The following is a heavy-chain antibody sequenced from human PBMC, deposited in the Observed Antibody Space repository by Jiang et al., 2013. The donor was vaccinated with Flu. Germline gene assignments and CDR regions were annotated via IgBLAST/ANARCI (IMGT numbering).Heavy chain of an antibody. CDR2: IWYDGSNK. Sequence: VQPGGSLRLSCAASGFTFSSYGMHWVRQAPGKGLEWVAVIWYDGSNKYYADSVKGRFTISRDNSKNTLYLQMNSLRAEDTAVYYCARDEYYGDYEQLIDYWGQGTLVTVSS. CDR3: ARDEYYGDYEQLIDY. CDR1: GFTFSSYG. D-gene: IGHD4-17*01. V-gene: IGHV3-33*01. J-gene: IGHJ4*02.